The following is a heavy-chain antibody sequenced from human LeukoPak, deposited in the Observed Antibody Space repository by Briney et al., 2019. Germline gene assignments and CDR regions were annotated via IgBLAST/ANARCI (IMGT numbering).Heavy chain of an antibody. D-gene: IGHD5-12*01. CDR2: GATNGRST. V-gene: IGHV3-23*01. J-gene: IGHJ3*02. Sequence: GGSLRLSCAASGFFISTYAMSWVRQAPGKGLEWVSAGATNGRSTYYADSVEGRFTISRDNSKNTLSLQMNSLRAEDTAVYYCAKRGGHEAFDIWGQGTVVTVSS. CDR3: AKRGGHEAFDI. CDR1: GFFISTYA.